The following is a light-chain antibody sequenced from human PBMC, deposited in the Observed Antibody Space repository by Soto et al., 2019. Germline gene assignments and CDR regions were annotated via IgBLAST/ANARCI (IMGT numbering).Light chain of an antibody. J-gene: IGKJ3*01. CDR1: QGIGDY. CDR3: QNYIWFPIT. Sequence: DIQMTQSPSSLAASVGDRVTISCRASQGIGDYLAWYQQKPGKVPKLLIYGASTLQSGVSSRFTGSGSGTDCTLTISSLQPEDVATYYCQNYIWFPITFGPGSKVDIK. V-gene: IGKV1-27*01. CDR2: GAS.